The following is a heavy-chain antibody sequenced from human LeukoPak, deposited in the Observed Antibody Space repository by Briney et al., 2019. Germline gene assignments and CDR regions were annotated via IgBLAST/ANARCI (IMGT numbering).Heavy chain of an antibody. D-gene: IGHD3-10*01. CDR2: IYYSGST. Sequence: SETLSLTCTVSGGSISSYYWSWIRQPPGKGLEWIGYIYYSGSTNYNPSLKSRVTISVDTSKNQFSLKLSSVTAADTAVYYCAREGIGGPFDYWGQGTLVTVSS. CDR1: GGSISSYY. J-gene: IGHJ4*02. V-gene: IGHV4-59*01. CDR3: AREGIGGPFDY.